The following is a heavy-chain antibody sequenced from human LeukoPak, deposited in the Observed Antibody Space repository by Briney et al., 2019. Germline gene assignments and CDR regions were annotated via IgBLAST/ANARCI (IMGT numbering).Heavy chain of an antibody. D-gene: IGHD2-2*01. V-gene: IGHV5-51*01. J-gene: IGHJ4*02. CDR1: GYSFTSYW. Sequence: GESLKISCKGSGYSFTSYWIGWVRQMPGKGLEWMGIIYPGDSDTRYSQSFQGQVTMSADKSISTAYLKWSSLKASDTAMYYCARLHSAWVVPAAFDYWGQGTLVTVSS. CDR3: ARLHSAWVVPAAFDY. CDR2: IYPGDSDT.